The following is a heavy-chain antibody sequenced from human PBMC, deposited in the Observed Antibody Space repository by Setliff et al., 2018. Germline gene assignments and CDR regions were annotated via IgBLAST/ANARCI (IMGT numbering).Heavy chain of an antibody. V-gene: IGHV3-48*01. CDR2: ISYSGNTI. Sequence: PGGSLRLSCAASGFTFSSYNMNWVRQAPGKGLEWVSHISYSGNTIYYADSVKGRFTISRDNAKNSLYLQMNTLGAEDTAVYYCAGGKDRSGYYQSPTSDDGFDIWGQGTMVTVSS. J-gene: IGHJ3*02. D-gene: IGHD3-22*01. CDR1: GFTFSSYN. CDR3: AGGKDRSGYYQSPTSDDGFDI.